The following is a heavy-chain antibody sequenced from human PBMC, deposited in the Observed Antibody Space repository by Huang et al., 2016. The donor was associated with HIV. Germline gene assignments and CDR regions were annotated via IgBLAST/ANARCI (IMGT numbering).Heavy chain of an antibody. J-gene: IGHJ4*02. CDR1: GISISSDSHC. D-gene: IGHD2-21*01. Sequence: QLQLQESGPRLLKPSETLSLTCTVSGISISSDSHCWDWLRQSPGKGLEWIGSVYYSGSTYYNPSLASRATVSVFTSKDQFSLQLTSVTATDTAVYYCARRGTGVVRPSVFDFWGRGTLVTVSS. CDR2: VYYSGST. V-gene: IGHV4-39*01. CDR3: ARRGTGVVRPSVFDF.